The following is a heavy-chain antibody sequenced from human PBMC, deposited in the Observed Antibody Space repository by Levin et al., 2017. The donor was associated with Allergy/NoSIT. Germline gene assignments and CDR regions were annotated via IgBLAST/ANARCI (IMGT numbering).Heavy chain of an antibody. D-gene: IGHD1-26*01. CDR1: GYTFTSYG. J-gene: IGHJ4*02. Sequence: GESLKISCKASGYTFTSYGISWVRQAPGQGLEWMGWISAYNDKTNYAQNLQGRVTMTTDTSTSTAYMELRSLRSDDTAVYYCARDQVGGSGDYWGQGTLVTVSS. CDR2: ISAYNDKT. V-gene: IGHV1-18*01. CDR3: ARDQVGGSGDY.